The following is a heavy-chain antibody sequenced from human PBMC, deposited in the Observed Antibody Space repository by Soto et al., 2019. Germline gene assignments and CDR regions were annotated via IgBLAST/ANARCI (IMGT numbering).Heavy chain of an antibody. CDR3: ARALLDTGYNDYGDSGNFDY. CDR1: GGSISSYY. D-gene: IGHD4-17*01. J-gene: IGHJ4*02. Sequence: PSETLSLTCTVSGGSISSYYWSWIRQPPGKGLDWIGYIYYSGSTNYNPSLKSRVTISVDTSKNQFSLKLSSVTAADTAVYYCARALLDTGYNDYGDSGNFDYWGQGTLVTVSS. CDR2: IYYSGST. V-gene: IGHV4-59*13.